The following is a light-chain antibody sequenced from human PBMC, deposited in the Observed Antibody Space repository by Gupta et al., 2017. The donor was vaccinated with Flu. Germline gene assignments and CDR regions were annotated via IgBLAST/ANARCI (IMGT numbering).Light chain of an antibody. CDR1: SSDVGRFNV. V-gene: IGLV2-23*01. J-gene: IGLJ1*01. CDR2: EAR. CDR3: CSYAGSDLYV. Sequence: QSAMTPPASVSGSPGQSITISCTGTSSDVGRFNVVSWYQQHPGKAPKLIIYEARKRPSGVSNRFSGAKSGNTASLTISGLQAEDEADYFCCSYAGSDLYVFGTGTAVTIL.